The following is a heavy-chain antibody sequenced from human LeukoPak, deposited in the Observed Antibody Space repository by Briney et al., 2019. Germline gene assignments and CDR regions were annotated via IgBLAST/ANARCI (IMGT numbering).Heavy chain of an antibody. D-gene: IGHD1-26*01. V-gene: IGHV3-21*01. J-gene: IGHJ4*02. Sequence: GGSLRLSCAASGFPFNTFTMNWVRQAPGKGLEWVSSIRRSASNIYYADSVKGRFTISRDNAKNSLYLQMNSLRVEDTAVYYCASGRGYWGQGTLVTVSS. CDR1: GFPFNTFT. CDR2: IRRSASNI. CDR3: ASGRGY.